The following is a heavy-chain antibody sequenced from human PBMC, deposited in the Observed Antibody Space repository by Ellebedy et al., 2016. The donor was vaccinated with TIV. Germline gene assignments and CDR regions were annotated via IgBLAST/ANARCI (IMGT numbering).Heavy chain of an antibody. CDR1: GFTFSAYC. V-gene: IGHV3-7*01. CDR2: IRQDGSEK. J-gene: IGHJ4*02. Sequence: GGSLRLXXAASGFTFSAYCMHWVRQAPGKGLEWVANIRQDGSEKYYVDSVKGRFTISRDNAKNSLYLQMNSLRAEDTAVYYCARALGGGHCYWGQGTLVTVSS. CDR3: ARALGGGHCY. D-gene: IGHD2-21*02.